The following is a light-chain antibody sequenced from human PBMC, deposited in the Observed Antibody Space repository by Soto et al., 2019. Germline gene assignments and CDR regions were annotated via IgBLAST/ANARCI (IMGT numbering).Light chain of an antibody. CDR1: SSDVGGYNY. V-gene: IGLV2-11*01. CDR2: DVS. J-gene: IGLJ2*01. CDR3: CSYAGSYIAVV. Sequence: QSALTQPRSVSGSPGQAVTISCTGTSSDVGGYNYVSWYQQHPGKAPKLMIYDVSKRPSGVPDRFSGSKSGNTASLTISGLQAEDEAYYYCCSYAGSYIAVVFGGGTKLTVL.